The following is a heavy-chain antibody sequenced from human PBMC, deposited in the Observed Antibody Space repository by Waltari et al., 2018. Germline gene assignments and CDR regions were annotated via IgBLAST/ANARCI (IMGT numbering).Heavy chain of an antibody. CDR2: IYPGDSDT. CDR1: GYSFPTYW. CDR3: ARAPTGTSSPYYFDY. D-gene: IGHD1-1*01. V-gene: IGHV5-51*01. J-gene: IGHJ4*02. Sequence: VQLVQSGVEVRKPGQSLKISCKGSGYSFPTYWIGWVRQLPGKGLEWMGIIYPGDSDTRYSPSFQGQVTISADNSISTAYLQWSSLKASDTAMYFCARAPTGTSSPYYFDYWGQGTLVTVSS.